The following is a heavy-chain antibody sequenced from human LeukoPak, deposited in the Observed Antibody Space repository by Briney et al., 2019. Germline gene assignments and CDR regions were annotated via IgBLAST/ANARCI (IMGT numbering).Heavy chain of an antibody. V-gene: IGHV3-48*03. D-gene: IGHD3-22*01. J-gene: IGHJ3*02. Sequence: GGSLRLSCAASGFTFSSYEMNWVRQAPGKGLEWVSYISSSGSTIYYADSVKGRFTISRDNAKNSLYLQMNSLRAEDTAVYYWARDRVYYYDSSGYYPPLADAFDIWGQGTMVTVSS. CDR3: ARDRVYYYDSSGYYPPLADAFDI. CDR1: GFTFSSYE. CDR2: ISSSGSTI.